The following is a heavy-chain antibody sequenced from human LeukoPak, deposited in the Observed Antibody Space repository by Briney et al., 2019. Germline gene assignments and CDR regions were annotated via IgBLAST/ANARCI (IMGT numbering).Heavy chain of an antibody. D-gene: IGHD3-9*01. J-gene: IGHJ3*02. V-gene: IGHV4-39*07. CDR2: IYYSGST. CDR1: GGSISSSSYY. Sequence: PSETLSLTCTVSGGSISSSSYYWGWIRQPPGKGLEWIGSIYYSGSTHYNPSLKSRVTMSVDTSKNRFSLKLSSVTAADTAVYYCARGILTGYSKGDDAFDIWGQGTMVTVSS. CDR3: ARGILTGYSKGDDAFDI.